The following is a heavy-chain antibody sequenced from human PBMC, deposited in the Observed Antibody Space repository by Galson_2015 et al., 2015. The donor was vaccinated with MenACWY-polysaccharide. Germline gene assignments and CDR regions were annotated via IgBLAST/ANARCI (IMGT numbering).Heavy chain of an antibody. CDR1: GFTFDDYA. Sequence: SLRLSCAASGFTFDDYAMHWVRQAPGKGLEWVSGISWNSGSIGYADSVKGRFTISRDNAKNSLYLQMNSLRAEDTALYYCAKDASSGKTSWFDPWGQGTLVTVSS. CDR3: AKDASSGKTSWFDP. D-gene: IGHD6-19*01. J-gene: IGHJ5*02. V-gene: IGHV3-9*01. CDR2: ISWNSGSI.